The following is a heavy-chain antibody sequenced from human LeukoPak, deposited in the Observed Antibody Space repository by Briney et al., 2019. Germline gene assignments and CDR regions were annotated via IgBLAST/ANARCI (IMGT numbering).Heavy chain of an antibody. J-gene: IGHJ4*02. V-gene: IGHV4-34*01. CDR1: GGSFSGYY. D-gene: IGHD4-17*01. CDR3: ARVNDYDFLDY. CDR2: INHSGST. Sequence: SETLSLTCAVYGGSFSGYYWSWIRQPPGKGLEWIGEINHSGSTNYNPSLKGRVTISVDTSKNQFSLKLSSVTAADTAVYYCARVNDYDFLDYWGQGTLVTVSS.